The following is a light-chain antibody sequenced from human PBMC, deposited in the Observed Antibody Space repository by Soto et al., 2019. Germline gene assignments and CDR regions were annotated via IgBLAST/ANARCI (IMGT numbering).Light chain of an antibody. CDR1: QSVSSSY. CDR3: HEDGNSPPTY. Sequence: EIVLTQSPGTLSLSPGERATLSCRASQSVSSSYLAWYQQKPGQAPRLLIYGASSRATGIPDRFSGSGSGTDFSHTSSTLEPDDFAVYAGHEDGNSPPTYFGRWTRLDIK. J-gene: IGKJ5*01. V-gene: IGKV3-20*01. CDR2: GAS.